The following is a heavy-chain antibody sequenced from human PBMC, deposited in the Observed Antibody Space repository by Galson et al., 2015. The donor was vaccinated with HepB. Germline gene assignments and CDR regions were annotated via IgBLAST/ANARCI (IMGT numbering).Heavy chain of an antibody. D-gene: IGHD2-2*01. CDR1: GYTFTSYG. J-gene: IGHJ6*02. Sequence: SVKVSCKASGYTFTSYGISWVRQAPGQGLEWMGWISAYNGNTNYAQKLQGRVTMTTDTSTSTAYMELRSLRSDDTAVYYCARDVVVVPAASYGMDVWGQGTTVTVSS. CDR2: ISAYNGNT. V-gene: IGHV1-18*04. CDR3: ARDVVVVPAASYGMDV.